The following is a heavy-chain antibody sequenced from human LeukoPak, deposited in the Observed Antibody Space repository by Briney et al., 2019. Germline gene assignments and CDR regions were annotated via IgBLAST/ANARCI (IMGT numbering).Heavy chain of an antibody. CDR1: VDSISGYY. J-gene: IGHJ4*02. CDR2: MYYSGNT. V-gene: IGHV4-59*12. CDR3: AREGGPYRPLDY. Sequence: PSETLSLTCTVSVDSISGYYWSWIRQPPGKGLEWIGYMYYSGNTNYNPSLKSRLTTSVDTSENHISLQLTSVTAADTAVYYCAREGGPYRPLDYSGQGTLVTVSS.